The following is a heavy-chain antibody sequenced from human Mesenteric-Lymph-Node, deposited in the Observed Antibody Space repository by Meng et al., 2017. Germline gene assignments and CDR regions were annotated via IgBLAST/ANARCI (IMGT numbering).Heavy chain of an antibody. Sequence: HLQLQDSGSGLLKPSETLSLTCTASGGSISSSTYYWGWIRQPPGKGLEWIGSIYYSGRTYYNPSLKSRVTMSVGTSKNQFSLKLSSVTAADTAVYYCARLWFGERPPDYWGQGTLVTVSS. V-gene: IGHV4-39*01. CDR3: ARLWFGERPPDY. CDR2: IYYSGRT. CDR1: GGSISSSTYY. D-gene: IGHD3-10*01. J-gene: IGHJ4*02.